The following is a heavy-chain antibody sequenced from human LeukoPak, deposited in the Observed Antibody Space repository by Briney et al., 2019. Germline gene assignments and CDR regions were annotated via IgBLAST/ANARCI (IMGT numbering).Heavy chain of an antibody. D-gene: IGHD3-22*01. V-gene: IGHV1-18*04. Sequence: ASVKVSCKASGYTFTGYYMHWVRQAPGQGLEWMGWISAYNGNTNYAQKLQGRVTMTTDTSTSTAYMELRSLRSDDTAVYYCARYRRTYYYDSSGYEFDYWGQGTLVTVSS. CDR1: GYTFTGYY. J-gene: IGHJ4*02. CDR3: ARYRRTYYYDSSGYEFDY. CDR2: ISAYNGNT.